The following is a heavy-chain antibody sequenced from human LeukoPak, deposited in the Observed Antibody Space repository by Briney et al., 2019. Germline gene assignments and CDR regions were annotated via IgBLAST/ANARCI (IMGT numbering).Heavy chain of an antibody. J-gene: IGHJ4*02. D-gene: IGHD2-2*01. CDR1: GYTFTGYY. CDR3: ARDEGYYSSTSCYRVEDY. V-gene: IGHV1-2*02. Sequence: VASVKVSCKASGYTFTGYYMHWVRQAPGQGLEWMGWINPNSGGTNYAQKFQGRVTMTRDTSISTAYMELSRLRSDDTAVYYCARDEGYYSSTSCYRVEDYWGQGTLVTVSS. CDR2: INPNSGGT.